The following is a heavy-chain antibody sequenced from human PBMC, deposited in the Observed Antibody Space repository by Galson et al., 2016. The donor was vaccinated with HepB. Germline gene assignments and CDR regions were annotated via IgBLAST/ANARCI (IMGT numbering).Heavy chain of an antibody. CDR1: GFTVSGYG. V-gene: IGHV3-33*01. Sequence: SLRLSCAASGFTVSGYGMHWVRQAPGQGLEWVAFVWLDESSRYYADSVKGRFTLYRDESENPLLLQMNSLRAEDTAVYYRVRDLSMKLGPLDLWGQGTLVTVSS. J-gene: IGHJ5*02. D-gene: IGHD3-22*01. CDR2: VWLDESSR. CDR3: VRDLSMKLGPLDL.